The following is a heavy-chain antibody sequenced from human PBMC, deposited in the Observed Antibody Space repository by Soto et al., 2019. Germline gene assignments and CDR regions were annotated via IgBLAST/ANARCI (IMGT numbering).Heavy chain of an antibody. J-gene: IGHJ4*02. CDR3: ARRAIQGPIDY. CDR2: IYYSGTT. CDR1: GYSISSNNW. Sequence: QVQLQESGPGLVKPSDTLSLTCAVSGYSISSNNWWGWIRQPPGKGLEWIGYIYYSGTTYYNPSLKSRVTMSVATSKNQFSLKLTSVTAVDTAVYYCARRAIQGPIDYWGQGTLVTVSS. V-gene: IGHV4-28*01.